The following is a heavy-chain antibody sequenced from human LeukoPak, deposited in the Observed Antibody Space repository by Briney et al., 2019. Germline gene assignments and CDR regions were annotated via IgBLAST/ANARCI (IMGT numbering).Heavy chain of an antibody. V-gene: IGHV1-69*04. CDR3: ARDCGGDCYLGVPNDY. J-gene: IGHJ4*02. Sequence: SVKVSCKASGGTFSSYTISWVRQAPGQGLEWMGRMIPILGIANYAQKFQGRVTITADKSTSTAYMELSSLRSEDTAVYYCARDCGGDCYLGVPNDYWGQGTLVTVSS. CDR1: GGTFSSYT. CDR2: MIPILGIA. D-gene: IGHD2-21*01.